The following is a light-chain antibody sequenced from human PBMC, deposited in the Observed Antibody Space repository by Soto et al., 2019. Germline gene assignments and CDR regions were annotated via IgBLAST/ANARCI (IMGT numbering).Light chain of an antibody. CDR2: DVS. CDR1: SSDVGGYNY. Sequence: QSALTQPASVSGSPGQSITISCTGTSSDVGGYNYVSWYQKHPGKAPKFMIYDVSNRPSGVSNRFSGSKSGNTASLTIARLQAEDEADYYCSSYTTSNTRQIVFGTGTKVTVL. J-gene: IGLJ1*01. CDR3: SSYTTSNTRQIV. V-gene: IGLV2-14*01.